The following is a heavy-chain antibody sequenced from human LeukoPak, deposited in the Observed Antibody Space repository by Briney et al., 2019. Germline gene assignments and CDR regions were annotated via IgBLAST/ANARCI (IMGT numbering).Heavy chain of an antibody. CDR3: ARVGPDYDFWSGYRYNWFDP. Sequence: SETLSLTCTVSGGSISSSSSYWGWIRQPPGKGLKWIGSIYYSGSTYYNPSLKSRVTISVDTSKNQFSLKLNSVTAADTAVYYCARVGPDYDFWSGYRYNWFDPWGQGTLVTVSS. CDR1: GGSISSSSSY. J-gene: IGHJ5*02. CDR2: IYYSGST. D-gene: IGHD3-3*01. V-gene: IGHV4-39*07.